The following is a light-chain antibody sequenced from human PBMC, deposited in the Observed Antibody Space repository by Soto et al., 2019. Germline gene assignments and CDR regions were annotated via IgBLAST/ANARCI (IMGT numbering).Light chain of an antibody. CDR2: GAS. V-gene: IGKV3-20*01. J-gene: IGKJ1*01. CDR1: QSVSSSY. CDR3: QQYGSSSWT. Sequence: EIVLTQSPGTLSMSPGERATLSCRVSQSVSSSYLAWYQQKPGQAPRLLIYGASSRATGIPDRFSGSGSGTDLTLTISRLEPEDFAVYYCQQYGSSSWTFGQGTKVEIK.